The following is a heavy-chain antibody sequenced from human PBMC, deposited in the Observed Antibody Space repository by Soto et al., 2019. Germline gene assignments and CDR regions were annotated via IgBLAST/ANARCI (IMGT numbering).Heavy chain of an antibody. J-gene: IGHJ4*02. CDR3: ARVSSGYDFWSGYNY. D-gene: IGHD3-3*01. CDR1: GGSISSGDYY. Sequence: SETLSLTCTVSGGSISSGDYYWSWIRQPPGKGLEWIGYIYYSGSTYYNPSLKSRVTISVDTSKNQFSLKPSSVTAADTAVYYCARVSSGYDFWSGYNYWGQGTLVTVSS. V-gene: IGHV4-30-4*01. CDR2: IYYSGST.